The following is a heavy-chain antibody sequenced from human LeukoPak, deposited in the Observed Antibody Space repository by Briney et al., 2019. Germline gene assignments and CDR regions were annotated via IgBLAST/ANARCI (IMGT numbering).Heavy chain of an antibody. CDR1: GFIFSSYW. CDR3: ARLGMYDYDSSAYYYT. D-gene: IGHD3-22*01. CDR2: IKQDGSEK. Sequence: GGSLRLSCAASGFIFSSYWMSWVRQAPGKGLEWVANIKQDGSEKYYVDSVKGRFTISRDNAKNSLYLQMNSLRAEDTAVYYCARLGMYDYDSSAYYYTWGQGTLVTVSS. V-gene: IGHV3-7*01. J-gene: IGHJ4*02.